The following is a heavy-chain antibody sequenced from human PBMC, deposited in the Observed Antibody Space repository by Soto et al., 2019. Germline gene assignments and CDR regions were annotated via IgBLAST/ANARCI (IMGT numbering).Heavy chain of an antibody. Sequence: SVKVSCKASGFTFTNSAVQWVRQARGQRPEWIGWIVVGNGYTKYAQKFQERVTITRDMSTGTAYMDLSSLRAEDTAVYYCARESPADGYNIGYFDYWGQGTLVTVS. CDR1: GFTFTNSA. CDR3: ARESPADGYNIGYFDY. D-gene: IGHD5-12*01. J-gene: IGHJ4*02. CDR2: IVVGNGYT. V-gene: IGHV1-58*01.